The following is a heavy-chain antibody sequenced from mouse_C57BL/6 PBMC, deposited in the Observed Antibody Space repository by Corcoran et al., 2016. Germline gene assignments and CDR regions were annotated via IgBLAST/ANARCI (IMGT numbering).Heavy chain of an antibody. D-gene: IGHD1-1*01. V-gene: IGHV1-81*01. CDR1: GYTFTSFG. J-gene: IGHJ1*03. CDR2: IYPRSGNT. CDR3: ASPLTTVVAHWYFDV. Sequence: QVQLQQSGAELARPGASVKLSCKASGYTFTSFGISWVKQRTGQGLEWIGEIYPRSGNTYYNEKFKGKATLTAEKSSSTAYMELRSLTSEDSAVYCCASPLTTVVAHWYFDVWGTGTTVTVSS.